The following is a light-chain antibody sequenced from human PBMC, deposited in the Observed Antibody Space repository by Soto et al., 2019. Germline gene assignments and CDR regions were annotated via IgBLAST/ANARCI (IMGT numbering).Light chain of an antibody. CDR1: QSVSSN. CDR2: GAS. V-gene: IGKV3-15*01. Sequence: IVMTQSPATLSVSPGERATPSCRASQSVSSNLAWYQQKPGQAPRLLIYGASTRATGIPARFSGSGSGTEFTLTISSLQSEDFAVYYCQQYNNWPLGFGQGTKLEIK. J-gene: IGKJ2*03. CDR3: QQYNNWPLG.